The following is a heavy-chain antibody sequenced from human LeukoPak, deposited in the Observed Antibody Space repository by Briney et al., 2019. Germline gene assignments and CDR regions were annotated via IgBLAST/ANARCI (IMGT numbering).Heavy chain of an antibody. CDR2: ISYNGGNK. CDR1: GFTFSVYA. V-gene: IGHV3-30-3*01. D-gene: IGHD1-26*01. J-gene: IGHJ3*01. Sequence: PGGSLRLSCVASGFTFSVYAMHWVRQAPGKGLEWVAIISYNGGNKYYADSVKGRFTISRDNSKNTLYLQMNSLRAEDTAVYYCARAMGGNYNSYHTFDFWGQGTMVTVSS. CDR3: ARAMGGNYNSYHTFDF.